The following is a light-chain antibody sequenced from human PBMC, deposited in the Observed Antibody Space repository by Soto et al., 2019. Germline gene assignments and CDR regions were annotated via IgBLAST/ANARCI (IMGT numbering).Light chain of an antibody. CDR2: AAS. CDR1: QSISSY. CDR3: QQSYSTPYT. J-gene: IGKJ2*01. V-gene: IGKV1-39*01. Sequence: DIQMTQSPSSLSASVGDRVTITFRASQSISSYLNWYQQKPGKAPKLLIYAASSLQSGVPSRFSGSGSGTDFTLTISSLQPEDFATYYCQQSYSTPYTFGQGTRWIS.